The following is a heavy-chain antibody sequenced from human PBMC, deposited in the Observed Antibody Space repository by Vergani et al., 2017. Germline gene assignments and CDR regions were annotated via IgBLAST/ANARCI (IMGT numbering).Heavy chain of an antibody. J-gene: IGHJ3*02. D-gene: IGHD6-19*01. CDR2: LSASDRRT. CDR3: AKVGRSEVAGTFGAFDI. CDR1: GFTFSSYS. Sequence: EVQLLESGGGLAQPGGSLRLSCEASGFTFSSYSMNWVRQAPGKGLEWVSTLSASDRRTHYADSVKGRFTISRDNSKNTLFLHMNSLRPEDTAVYYCAKVGRSEVAGTFGAFDIWGQGTMVTVSS. V-gene: IGHV3-23*01.